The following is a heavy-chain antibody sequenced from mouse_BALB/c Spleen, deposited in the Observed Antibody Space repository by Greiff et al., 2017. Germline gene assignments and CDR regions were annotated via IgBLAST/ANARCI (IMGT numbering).Heavy chain of an antibody. Sequence: QVHVKQSGAELARPGASVKLSCKASGYTFTSYWMQWVKQRPGQGLEWIGAIYPGDGDTRYTQKFKGKATLTADKSSSTAYMQLSSLASEDSAVYYCARFDSSYPWFAYWGQGTLVTVSA. V-gene: IGHV1-87*01. D-gene: IGHD1-1*01. J-gene: IGHJ3*01. CDR2: IYPGDGDT. CDR3: ARFDSSYPWFAY. CDR1: GYTFTSYW.